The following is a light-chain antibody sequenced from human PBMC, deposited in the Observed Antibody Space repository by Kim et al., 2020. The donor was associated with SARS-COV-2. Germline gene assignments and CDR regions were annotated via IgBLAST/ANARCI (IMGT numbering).Light chain of an antibody. CDR3: HQYNSWPRT. V-gene: IGKV3-15*01. CDR1: QSVSSN. CDR2: GAS. J-gene: IGKJ2*01. Sequence: EIVMTQSPATLSVSPGERATLSCRASQSVSSNLAWYQQKPGQSPRLLIYGASTRATGIPARFSGSGSGTEFTLIISSLQSEDFAVYYCHQYNSWPRTFGQGTKLEI.